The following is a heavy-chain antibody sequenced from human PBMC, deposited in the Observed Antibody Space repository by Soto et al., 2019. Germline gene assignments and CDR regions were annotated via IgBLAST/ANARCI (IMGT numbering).Heavy chain of an antibody. Sequence: ASVKVSCKASGYTFTIYGISWVRQAPGQGLEWMGWISAYNGNTNYAQKLQGRVTMTTDTSTSTAYMELRSLRSGDTAVYYCAREGDYCSGGSCYSFCDYWGQGTLVTVSS. CDR1: GYTFTIYG. CDR3: AREGDYCSGGSCYSFCDY. CDR2: ISAYNGNT. V-gene: IGHV1-18*01. J-gene: IGHJ4*02. D-gene: IGHD2-15*01.